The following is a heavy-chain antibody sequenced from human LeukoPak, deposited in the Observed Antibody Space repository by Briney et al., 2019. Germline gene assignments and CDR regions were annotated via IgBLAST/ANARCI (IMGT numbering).Heavy chain of an antibody. CDR3: ARVGYDSSGYPDC. J-gene: IGHJ4*02. V-gene: IGHV3-74*01. CDR2: INGDGSAT. CDR1: GFTFSHYC. Sequence: PGGSLRLSCAASGFTFSHYCMSWVRQAPGKGLVWVSRINGDGSATVYADSVKGRFTISRDNAKNTLYLQMNSLRAEDTAVYYCARVGYDSSGYPDCWGQGTLVTVSS. D-gene: IGHD3-22*01.